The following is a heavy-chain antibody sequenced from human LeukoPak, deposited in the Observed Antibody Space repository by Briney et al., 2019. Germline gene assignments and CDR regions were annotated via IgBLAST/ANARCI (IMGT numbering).Heavy chain of an antibody. V-gene: IGHV3-13*01. CDR3: ARQQTSHGNFDY. J-gene: IGHJ4*02. CDR1: GFTFRNHA. Sequence: PGGSLRLSCATSGFTFRNHAMHWVRQATGKGLEWVSAIGTAGDTFYPGSVKGRFTISRENAKNSLSLQINSLKAEDTAVYYCARQQTSHGNFDYWGQGTLVTVSS. CDR2: IGTAGDT. D-gene: IGHD1-26*01.